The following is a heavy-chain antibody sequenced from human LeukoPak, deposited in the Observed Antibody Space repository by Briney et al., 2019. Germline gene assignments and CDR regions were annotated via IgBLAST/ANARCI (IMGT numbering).Heavy chain of an antibody. V-gene: IGHV3-53*01. J-gene: IGHJ4*02. CDR2: IYSGGST. CDR3: AREGPYYDSSGYYLDY. Sequence: PGGSLRLSCAASGFTVSSNDMSWVRQAPGKGLECISVIYSGGSTDYADSVKGRLTISRDNAKNSLYLQMNSLRAEDTAVYYCAREGPYYDSSGYYLDYWGQGTLVTVSS. D-gene: IGHD3-22*01. CDR1: GFTVSSND.